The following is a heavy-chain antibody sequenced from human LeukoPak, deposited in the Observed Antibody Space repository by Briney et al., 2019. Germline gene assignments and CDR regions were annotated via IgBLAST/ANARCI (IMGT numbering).Heavy chain of an antibody. J-gene: IGHJ6*02. CDR3: ARASDYGDYFSGMDV. Sequence: GGSLRLSCIASGFTFCSFSMNWIRQAPGKGLEWGSSISSGTTYIYYADSLKGRFTISRDNAKSSLYLQMNSLRAEDTAVYYCARASDYGDYFSGMDVWGQGTTVTVSS. V-gene: IGHV3-21*01. CDR2: ISSGTTYI. CDR1: GFTFCSFS. D-gene: IGHD4-17*01.